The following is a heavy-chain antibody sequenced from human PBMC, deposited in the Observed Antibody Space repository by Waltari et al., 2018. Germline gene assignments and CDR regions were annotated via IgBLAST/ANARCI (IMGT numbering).Heavy chain of an antibody. CDR3: ARQVVDIVATGCFDI. J-gene: IGHJ3*02. V-gene: IGHV4-34*01. D-gene: IGHD5-12*01. CDR1: GGSFSGYS. CDR2: INHSGST. Sequence: QVQLQQWGAGLLKPSETLSLTCAVYGGSFSGYSWSWTRQPPGKGLERIGEINHSGSTNYNPSLKSRVTISVDTSKNQFSLKLSSVTAADTAVYYCARQVVDIVATGCFDIWGQGTMVTVSS.